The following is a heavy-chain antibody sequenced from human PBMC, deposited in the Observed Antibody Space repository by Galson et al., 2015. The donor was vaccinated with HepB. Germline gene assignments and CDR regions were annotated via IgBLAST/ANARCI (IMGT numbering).Heavy chain of an antibody. CDR1: GGTFSSYA. V-gene: IGHV1-69*06. J-gene: IGHJ4*02. Sequence: SVKVSCKASGGTFSSYAISWVRQAPGQGLEWMGGIIPIFGTANYAQKFQGRVTITADKSTSTAYMELSSLRSEDTAVYYCARGPYDSSGQIDYWGQGTLVTVSS. D-gene: IGHD3-22*01. CDR2: IIPIFGTA. CDR3: ARGPYDSSGQIDY.